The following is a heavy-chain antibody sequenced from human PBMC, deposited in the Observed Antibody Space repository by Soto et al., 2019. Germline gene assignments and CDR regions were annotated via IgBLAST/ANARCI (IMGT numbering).Heavy chain of an antibody. CDR3: ARGLACSSTSCLSGYMDV. Sequence: QVQLQQWGAGLLKPSETLSLTCAVYGGSFSGYYWSWIRQPPGKGLEWIGEINHSGSTNYNPSLKSRVTISVDTSKNQFSLKLSSVTAADTAVYYCARGLACSSTSCLSGYMDVWGKGTTVTVSS. D-gene: IGHD2-2*01. CDR2: INHSGST. J-gene: IGHJ6*03. V-gene: IGHV4-34*01. CDR1: GGSFSGYY.